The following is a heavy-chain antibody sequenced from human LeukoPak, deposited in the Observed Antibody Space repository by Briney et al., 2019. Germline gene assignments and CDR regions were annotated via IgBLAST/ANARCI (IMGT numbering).Heavy chain of an antibody. D-gene: IGHD3-10*01. CDR2: ISGSGDST. Sequence: GGSLRLSCAASGFTFSSYAMSWVRQAPGKGLEWVSAISGSGDSTYYADSVKGRFTISRDNSKNTLYLQMNSLRAEDTAVYYCAKAHMTYYYGSGSYYPFDYWGQGTLVTVSS. J-gene: IGHJ4*02. V-gene: IGHV3-23*01. CDR3: AKAHMTYYYGSGSYYPFDY. CDR1: GFTFSSYA.